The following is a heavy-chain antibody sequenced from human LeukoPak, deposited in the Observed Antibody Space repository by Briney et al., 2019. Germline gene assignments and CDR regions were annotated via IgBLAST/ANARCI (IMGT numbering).Heavy chain of an antibody. CDR2: TSWNSGSK. J-gene: IGHJ4*02. D-gene: IGHD1-26*01. CDR3: AKGQSETYYADFFDC. V-gene: IGHV3-9*01. CDR1: GFTFHDYG. Sequence: PGRSLRLSCAASGFTFHDYGMHWVRQAPGKGLEWVSGTSWNSGSKGYADSVKGRFTISGDNAENSLYLQMNSLRAEDTALYYCAKGQSETYYADFFDCWGQGTLVTVSS.